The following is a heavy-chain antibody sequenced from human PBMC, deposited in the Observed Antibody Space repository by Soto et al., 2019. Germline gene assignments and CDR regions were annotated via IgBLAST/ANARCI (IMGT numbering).Heavy chain of an antibody. CDR2: IIPILGIA. D-gene: IGHD1-1*01. Sequence: VQLVQSGAEVKKPGSSVKVSCKASGGTFSSYTISWVRQAPGQGLEWMGRIIPILGIANYAQKFQGRVTITADKSTSTAYMELSSLRSEDTAVYYCARLGPGTLSRWFDPWGQGTLVTVSS. CDR1: GGTFSSYT. CDR3: ARLGPGTLSRWFDP. J-gene: IGHJ5*02. V-gene: IGHV1-69*02.